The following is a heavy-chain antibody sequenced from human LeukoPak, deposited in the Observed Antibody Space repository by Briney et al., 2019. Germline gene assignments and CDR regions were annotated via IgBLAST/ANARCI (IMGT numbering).Heavy chain of an antibody. CDR1: GFTFSSYS. CDR2: ISDSSTTI. CDR3: AKDLTDILTGFDY. J-gene: IGHJ4*02. V-gene: IGHV3-48*01. D-gene: IGHD3-9*01. Sequence: GGSLRLSCAASGFTFSSYSMNWVRQAPGKGLEWVSYISDSSTTIYYADSVKGRFTISRDNAKNSLYLQMNSLRAEDTALYYCAKDLTDILTGFDYWGQGTLVTVSS.